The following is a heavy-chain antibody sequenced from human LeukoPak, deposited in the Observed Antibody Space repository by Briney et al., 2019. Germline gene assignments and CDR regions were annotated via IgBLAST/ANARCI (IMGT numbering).Heavy chain of an antibody. CDR2: INYSGST. V-gene: IGHV4-34*01. CDR3: ARAHLYYINPSTYYYYMDV. CDR1: GGSLNGYY. D-gene: IGHD3-22*01. Sequence: SETLSLTCAVYGGSLNGYYWTWIRQPPGKGLEWIGEINYSGSTIYNPSLESRVTISIDTSENQVSLKVTSVTAADSGVYYCARAHLYYINPSTYYYYMDVWGKGTTVTVSS. J-gene: IGHJ6*03.